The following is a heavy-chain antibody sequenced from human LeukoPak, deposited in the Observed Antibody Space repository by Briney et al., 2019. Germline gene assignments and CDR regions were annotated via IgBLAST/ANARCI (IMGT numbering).Heavy chain of an antibody. CDR2: INHSGST. V-gene: IGHV4-34*01. J-gene: IGHJ4*02. CDR3: ARGPFDY. CDR1: GGSLSGYY. Sequence: SETLSLTCAVYGGSLSGYYWSWIRQPPGKGLEWSGEINHSGSTNYNPSLKSRVTIPVDTSKNQFSLKLSSVTAADTAVYYCARGPFDYWGQGTLVTVSS.